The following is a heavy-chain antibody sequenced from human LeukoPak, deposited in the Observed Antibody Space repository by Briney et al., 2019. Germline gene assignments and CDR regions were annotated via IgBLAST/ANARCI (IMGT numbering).Heavy chain of an antibody. J-gene: IGHJ6*02. V-gene: IGHV1-46*01. Sequence: GASVKVSCKASGYTFTSYYMHWVRQAPGQGLEWMGIINPSGGSTSYAQKFQGRVTITADESTSTAYMELSSLRSEDTAVYYCARWELLPSNYYGMDVWGQGTTVTVSS. D-gene: IGHD1-26*01. CDR2: INPSGGST. CDR1: GYTFTSYY. CDR3: ARWELLPSNYYGMDV.